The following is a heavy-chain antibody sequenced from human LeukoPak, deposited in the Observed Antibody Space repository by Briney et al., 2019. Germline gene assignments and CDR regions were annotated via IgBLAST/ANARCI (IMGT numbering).Heavy chain of an antibody. V-gene: IGHV4-59*01. CDR2: IYYSGST. D-gene: IGHD6-13*01. CDR1: GGSISSYY. Sequence: SETLSLTCTVSGGSISSYYWSWIRQPPGKGPEWIGYIYYSGSTNYNPSLKSRVTISVDTSKNQFSLKLSSVTAADTAVYYCARAAGRDAFDIWGQGTMVTVSS. J-gene: IGHJ3*02. CDR3: ARAAGRDAFDI.